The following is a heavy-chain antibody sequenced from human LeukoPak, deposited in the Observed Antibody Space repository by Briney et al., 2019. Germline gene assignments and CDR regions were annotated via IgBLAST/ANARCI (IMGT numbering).Heavy chain of an antibody. CDR1: GGSISSHY. Sequence: PSETLSLTCTVSGGSISSHYWSWIRQPPGKGLEWIGYIHYSGTTNYNPSLESRGSIFASTFENQMSLRLSSVTAADTAVYYCVRHLSGDYAWLDVWGQGTTVTVSS. V-gene: IGHV4-59*08. D-gene: IGHD4-17*01. CDR3: VRHLSGDYAWLDV. J-gene: IGHJ6*02. CDR2: IHYSGTT.